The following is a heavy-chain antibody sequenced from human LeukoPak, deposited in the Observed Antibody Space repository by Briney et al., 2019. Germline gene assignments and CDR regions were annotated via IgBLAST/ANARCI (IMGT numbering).Heavy chain of an antibody. V-gene: IGHV3-21*01. Sequence: PGGSLRLSCAASGFTFSSYAMSWVCQAPRKGLEWVSSISSCSSYIYYADSVKGRFTISRDNAKNSLYLQMNSLRAEDTAVYYCARDFQYSSSHPFDYWGQGTLVTVSS. D-gene: IGHD6-6*01. J-gene: IGHJ4*02. CDR1: GFTFSSYA. CDR3: ARDFQYSSSHPFDY. CDR2: ISSCSSYI.